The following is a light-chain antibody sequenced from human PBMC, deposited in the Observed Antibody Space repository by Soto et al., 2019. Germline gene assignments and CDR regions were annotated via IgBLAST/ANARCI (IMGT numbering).Light chain of an antibody. CDR1: QGVSTN. V-gene: IGKV3-15*01. J-gene: IGKJ4*01. Sequence: EIVLTQSPATLSVSPGERVTLSCRASQGVSTNLAWYQQKPGQAPRLLIFGASARATGIPVTFSGSGSGTDFTLTISSLKFEDFAVYYCQQYNAWPLTFGGGTKLEIQ. CDR2: GAS. CDR3: QQYNAWPLT.